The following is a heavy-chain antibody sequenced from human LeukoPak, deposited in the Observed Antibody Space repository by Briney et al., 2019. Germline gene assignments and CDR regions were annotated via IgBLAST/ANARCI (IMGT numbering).Heavy chain of an antibody. Sequence: GGSLRLSCAASGFTFSSYSMNWVRQAPGKGLEWVSYISSSGSTIYYADSVKARFTISRDNAKKSLNLQMNSLRAEDTVVYYCAREGGYYDSSEISYWGQGTLVTVSS. CDR1: GFTFSSYS. V-gene: IGHV3-48*04. D-gene: IGHD3-22*01. CDR2: ISSSGSTI. CDR3: AREGGYYDSSEISY. J-gene: IGHJ4*02.